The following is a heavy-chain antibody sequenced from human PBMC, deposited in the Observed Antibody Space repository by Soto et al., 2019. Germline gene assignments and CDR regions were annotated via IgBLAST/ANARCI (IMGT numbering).Heavy chain of an antibody. CDR1: GNTCSSYS. Sequence: GASVKVSCKASGNTCSSYSFTWVLQAPGKGFELLGGIIPLLGTTDYAQKFQGRVNITADESTTTVYMDLSGLTSEDTAMYYCARGYQPMLPFDFWGQGTLVTVSS. J-gene: IGHJ4*02. V-gene: IGHV1-69*13. CDR3: ARGYQPMLPFDF. CDR2: IIPLLGTT. D-gene: IGHD2-2*01.